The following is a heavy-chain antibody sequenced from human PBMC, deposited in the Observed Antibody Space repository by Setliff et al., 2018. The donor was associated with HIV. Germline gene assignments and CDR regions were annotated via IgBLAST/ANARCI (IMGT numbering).Heavy chain of an antibody. V-gene: IGHV4-59*11. CDR3: ARDHNSGTLHAFDL. CDR2: ISYNEYT. J-gene: IGHJ3*01. CDR1: GDPINSHY. Sequence: LSLTCTVSGDPINSHYWSWIRQPPGEGLEWIGHISYNEYTNYNPSLKSRVTISLDTSKKHFSLDLYSVTAADTAVYYCARDHNSGTLHAFDLWGQGAKVTVS. D-gene: IGHD1-26*01.